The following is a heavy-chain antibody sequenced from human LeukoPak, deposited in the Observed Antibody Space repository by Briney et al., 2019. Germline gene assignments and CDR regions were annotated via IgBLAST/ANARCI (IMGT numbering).Heavy chain of an antibody. V-gene: IGHV4-59*01. Sequence: SETLSLTCTVSGGSITSYYWNWIRQPPGKGLEWIGYICYSGSADYNPSLRSRVTISVDTSKNQFSLKLSSVTAADTAVYYCARDKVPGDYWGQGNLVTVFS. D-gene: IGHD2-2*01. CDR2: ICYSGSA. CDR3: ARDKVPGDY. J-gene: IGHJ4*02. CDR1: GGSITSYY.